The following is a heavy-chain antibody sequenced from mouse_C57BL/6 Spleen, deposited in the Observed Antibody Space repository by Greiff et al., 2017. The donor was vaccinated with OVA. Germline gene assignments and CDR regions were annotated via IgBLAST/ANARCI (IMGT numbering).Heavy chain of an antibody. V-gene: IGHV1-26*01. Sequence: VQLQQSGPELVKPGASVKISCKASGYTFTDYYMNWVKQSHGKSLEWIGDINPNNGGTSYNQKFKGKATLTVDKSSSTAYMELRSLTSEDSAVYYCARSPTEGMDYWGQGTSVTVSS. CDR1: GYTFTDYY. CDR2: INPNNGGT. J-gene: IGHJ4*01. CDR3: ARSPTEGMDY.